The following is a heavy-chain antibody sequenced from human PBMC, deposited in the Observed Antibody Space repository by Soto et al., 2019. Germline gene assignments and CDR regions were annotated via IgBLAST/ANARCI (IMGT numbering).Heavy chain of an antibody. Sequence: GGSLRLSCAASGFTFSSYSMNWVRQAPGKGLEWVSSISSSSSYIYYADSVKGRFTISRDNAKNSLYLQMNSLRAEDTAVYYCARDHGYSSSWFFPGNGMDVWGQGTTVTVYS. V-gene: IGHV3-21*01. CDR2: ISSSSSYI. D-gene: IGHD6-13*01. CDR3: ARDHGYSSSWFFPGNGMDV. CDR1: GFTFSSYS. J-gene: IGHJ6*02.